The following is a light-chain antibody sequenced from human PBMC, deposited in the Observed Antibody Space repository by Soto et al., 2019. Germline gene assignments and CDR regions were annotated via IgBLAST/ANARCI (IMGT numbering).Light chain of an antibody. V-gene: IGKV1-39*01. CDR1: QSISSY. Sequence: DIQMTQSPSSLSASVGDRVTITCRASQSISSYLNWYQQKPGKAPKLLIYAASSLQSGVPSRFSGSGSGTEFTLTISSLQPDDFATYYCQQYNSPSPWTFGQGTKVDIK. CDR2: AAS. CDR3: QQYNSPSPWT. J-gene: IGKJ1*01.